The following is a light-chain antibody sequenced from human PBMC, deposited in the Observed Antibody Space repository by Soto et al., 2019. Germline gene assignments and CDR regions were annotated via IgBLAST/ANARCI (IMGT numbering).Light chain of an antibody. J-gene: IGLJ2*01. CDR2: DVI. V-gene: IGLV2-14*01. CDR3: SSYTSSSTAV. CDR1: SSDVGGYNH. Sequence: QSALTQPASVSGSPGQSIAISCTGTSSDVGGYNHVSWYQQYPGKAPKLIVYDVINRPSGVSNRFSGSKSGITASLTISGLQAEDEADYYCSSYTSSSTAVFGGGTQLTVL.